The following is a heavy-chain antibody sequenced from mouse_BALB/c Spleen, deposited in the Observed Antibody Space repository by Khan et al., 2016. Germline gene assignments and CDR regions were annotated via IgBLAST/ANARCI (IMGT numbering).Heavy chain of an antibody. CDR2: INPSTGYT. CDR1: GYTFTSYW. CDR3: ARGGIYYDYDGGAMDY. Sequence: QVQLKESGAELAKPGASVKMSCKASGYTFTSYWMHWVKQRPGQGLEWIGYINPSTGYTEYNQKFKDKATLTADKSSSTAYMQLSSLTSEDSAVYYCARGGIYYDYDGGAMDYWGQGTSVTVSS. V-gene: IGHV1-7*01. J-gene: IGHJ4*01. D-gene: IGHD2-4*01.